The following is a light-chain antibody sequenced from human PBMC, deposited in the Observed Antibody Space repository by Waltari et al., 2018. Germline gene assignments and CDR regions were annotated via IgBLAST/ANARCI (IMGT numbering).Light chain of an antibody. CDR1: SLRKYH. CDR2: GNN. CDR3: NSRDSNGNLWV. J-gene: IGLJ3*02. V-gene: IGLV3-19*01. Sequence: SSDLTQDPAVSVTLGQIVRITCQGDSLRKYHATWYQKKPGQAPLVVIYGNNNRPSGIPDRFSGSDSGDTASLIITGAQAEAEADYYCNSRDSNGNLWVLGGGTKLTVL.